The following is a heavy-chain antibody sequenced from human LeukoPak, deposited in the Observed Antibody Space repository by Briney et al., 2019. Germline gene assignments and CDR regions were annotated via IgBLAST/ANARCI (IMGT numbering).Heavy chain of an antibody. Sequence: SETLSLTCTVSGYSINSGYYWSWIRQPPGKGLEWIGEINHSGSTNYNPSLKSRVTISVDTSKNQFSLKLSSVTAADTAVYYCARGQRRHIDMAPSFDYWGQGTLVTVSS. CDR2: INHSGST. D-gene: IGHD5-24*01. CDR3: ARGQRRHIDMAPSFDY. V-gene: IGHV4-34*01. J-gene: IGHJ4*02. CDR1: GYSINSGYY.